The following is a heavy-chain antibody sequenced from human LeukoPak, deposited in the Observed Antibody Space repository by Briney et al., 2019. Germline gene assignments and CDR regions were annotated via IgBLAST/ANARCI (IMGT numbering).Heavy chain of an antibody. Sequence: GGSLRLSCAASGFTFSSYSMNWVRQAPGKGLEWVSSISSSNSYIYYADSVKGRFTISRDNSKSTLYLQMNSLRAEDTAVYYCAKDLSSGWPHAFDIWGQGTAVTVSS. J-gene: IGHJ3*02. V-gene: IGHV3-21*04. CDR2: ISSSNSYI. CDR1: GFTFSSYS. CDR3: AKDLSSGWPHAFDI. D-gene: IGHD6-19*01.